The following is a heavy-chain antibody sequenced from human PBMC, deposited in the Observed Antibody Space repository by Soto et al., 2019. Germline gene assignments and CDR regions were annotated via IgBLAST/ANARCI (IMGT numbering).Heavy chain of an antibody. CDR3: ARAIDPPGYYFDY. CDR1: GGSISSYY. D-gene: IGHD1-26*01. J-gene: IGHJ4*02. V-gene: IGHV4-59*01. CDR2: IYYSGST. Sequence: QVQLQESGPGLVKPSETLSLTCTVSGGSISSYYWSWIRQPPGKGLEWIGYIYYSGSTNYNPSLKSRVTISVDTSKNQFSLKLSSVTAADTAVYYCARAIDPPGYYFDYWGQGTLVTVSS.